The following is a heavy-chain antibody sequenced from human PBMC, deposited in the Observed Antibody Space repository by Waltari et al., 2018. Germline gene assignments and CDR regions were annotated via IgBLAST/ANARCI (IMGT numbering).Heavy chain of an antibody. CDR2: IYYSGST. CDR3: ARAPGSSPDPIYYYYYMDV. Sequence: QVQLQESVPGLVKPSETLSLTCTVSGGSISRYSWSCIRQPPRKGLAWIGYIYYSGSTNYNPSLKSRVTISVDTSKNQFSLKLSSVTAADTAVYYCARAPGSSPDPIYYYYYMDVWGKGTTVTVSS. J-gene: IGHJ6*03. V-gene: IGHV4-59*01. D-gene: IGHD6-6*01. CDR1: GGSISRYS.